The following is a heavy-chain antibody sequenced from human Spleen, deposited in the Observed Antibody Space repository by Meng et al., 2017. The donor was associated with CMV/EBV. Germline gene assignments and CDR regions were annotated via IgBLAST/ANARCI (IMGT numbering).Heavy chain of an antibody. CDR1: GYTFTSYG. V-gene: IGHV1-18*01. CDR3: ASERSYYDYALDV. D-gene: IGHD1-1*01. J-gene: IGHJ6*02. CDR2: ISAYNGNT. Sequence: ASVKVSCKASGYTFTSYGISWVRQAPGQGLEWMGWISAYNGNTNYAQKFQGRVNMTRDTSTSTAYMELRRLTSDDTAVYYRASERSYYDYALDVWGQGTTVTVSS.